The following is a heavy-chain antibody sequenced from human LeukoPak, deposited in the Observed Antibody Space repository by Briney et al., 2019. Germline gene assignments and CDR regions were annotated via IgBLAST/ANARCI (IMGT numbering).Heavy chain of an antibody. CDR3: AKDTTVTTIGYYYYYGMDV. CDR1: GFTFDDYA. D-gene: IGHD4-17*01. V-gene: IGHV3-9*01. Sequence: SLRLSCAASGFTFDDYAMHWVRQAPGKGLEWVSGISWNSGSIGYADSVKGRFTISRDNAKNTLYLQMNSLRAEDTALYYCAKDTTVTTIGYYYYYGMDVWGQGTTVTVSS. J-gene: IGHJ6*02. CDR2: ISWNSGSI.